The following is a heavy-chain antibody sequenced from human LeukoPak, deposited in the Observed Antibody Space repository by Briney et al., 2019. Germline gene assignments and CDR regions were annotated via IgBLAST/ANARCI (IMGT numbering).Heavy chain of an antibody. J-gene: IGHJ3*02. CDR2: INWNGGST. V-gene: IGHV3-20*04. CDR1: GFTFDEYG. D-gene: IGHD3-10*01. CDR3: ATGANLNAFDI. Sequence: GGSLRLSCVASGFTFDEYGMSWVRQVPGKGLEWVSGINWNGGSTGYADSVKGRFTISRDNAKNSLYLQMHSLRAEDTALYWCATGANLNAFDIWGQGTMVTVSS.